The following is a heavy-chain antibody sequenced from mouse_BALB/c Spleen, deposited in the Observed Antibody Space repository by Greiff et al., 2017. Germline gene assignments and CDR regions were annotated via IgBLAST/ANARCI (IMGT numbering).Heavy chain of an antibody. V-gene: IGHV5-17*02. J-gene: IGHJ3*01. CDR3: ARNSFYYGNGWFAY. D-gene: IGHD2-1*01. Sequence: EVMLVESGGGLVQPGGSRKLSCAASGFTFSSFGMHWVRQAPEKGLEWVAYISSGSSTIYYADTVKGRFTISRDNPKNTLFLQMTSLRSEDTAMYYCARNSFYYGNGWFAYWGQGTLVTVSA. CDR2: ISSGSSTI. CDR1: GFTFSSFG.